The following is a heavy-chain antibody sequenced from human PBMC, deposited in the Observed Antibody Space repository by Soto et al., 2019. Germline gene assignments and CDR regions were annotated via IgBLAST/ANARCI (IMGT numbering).Heavy chain of an antibody. D-gene: IGHD3-16*01. J-gene: IGHJ2*01. CDR1: GFTPSLHG. CDR2: ISSDASDE. Sequence: QVQLVESGGGVVQPGRSLRLSCVASGFTPSLHGMHWVRQAPGKGLEWVAVISSDASDEYYGDSVKGRFTNSRDNAKNTVYLQMNGLRAEDTAVYYCAKDFWGSWYFDLWGRGTLVTVSS. CDR3: AKDFWGSWYFDL. V-gene: IGHV3-30*18.